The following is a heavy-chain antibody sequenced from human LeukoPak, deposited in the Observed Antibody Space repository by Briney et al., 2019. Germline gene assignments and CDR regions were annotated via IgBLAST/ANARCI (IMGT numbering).Heavy chain of an antibody. CDR2: ISSNGGST. CDR3: ARDGIAGAPTYYFDY. V-gene: IGHV3-64*01. D-gene: IGHD6-19*01. J-gene: IGHJ4*02. Sequence: GGSLRLSCAASGFTFSSYAMHWVRQAPGKGLEYVSAISSNGGSTYHANSVKGRSTISRDNSKNTLYLQMGSLRAEDMAVYYCARDGIAGAPTYYFDYWGQGTLVTVSS. CDR1: GFTFSSYA.